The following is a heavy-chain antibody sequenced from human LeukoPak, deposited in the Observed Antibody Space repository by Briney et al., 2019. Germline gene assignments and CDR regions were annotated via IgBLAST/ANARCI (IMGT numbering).Heavy chain of an antibody. Sequence: GGSLRLSCAASGSSFSIYGMHWVRQAPGKGLEWVTFIRYDGSNKYYADSVKGRFTISRDNSKNTLYLQMSSLRDEDRAVYHCAKEGGGYDSSGSDAFDIWEQGTMVPVSS. V-gene: IGHV3-30*02. J-gene: IGHJ3*02. CDR1: GSSFSIYG. CDR3: AKEGGGYDSSGSDAFDI. D-gene: IGHD3-22*01. CDR2: IRYDGSNK.